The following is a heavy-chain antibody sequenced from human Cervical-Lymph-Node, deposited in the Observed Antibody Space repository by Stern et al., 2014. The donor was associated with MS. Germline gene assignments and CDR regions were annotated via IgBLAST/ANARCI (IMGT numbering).Heavy chain of an antibody. V-gene: IGHV4-30-2*01. CDR3: ARGGVIYTQDRNGFDV. CDR2: IYHRGST. D-gene: IGHD2-21*01. Sequence: VQLVESGSGQAKPSQTLSLTCAVSGGSISSGGSSWNWIRQPPGKGLEWIGFIYHRGSTYYNPSLKGRVFISVDTSKDQFALHQRSVTAADTAVYYCARGGVIYTQDRNGFDVWGQGTMVTVSS. CDR1: GGSISSGGSS. J-gene: IGHJ3*01.